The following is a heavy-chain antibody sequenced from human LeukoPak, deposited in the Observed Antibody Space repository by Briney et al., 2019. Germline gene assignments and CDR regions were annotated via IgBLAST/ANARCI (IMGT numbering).Heavy chain of an antibody. V-gene: IGHV4-61*02. CDR2: IYTSGST. D-gene: IGHD1-26*01. CDR1: GGSISSGSYY. Sequence: SQTLSLTCTVFGGSISSGSYYWSWIRQPAGKGLEWIGRIYTSGSTNYNPSLKSRVTISVDTSKNQFSLKLSSVTAADTAVYYCARASIVGATTGWFDPWGQGTLVTVSS. J-gene: IGHJ5*02. CDR3: ARASIVGATTGWFDP.